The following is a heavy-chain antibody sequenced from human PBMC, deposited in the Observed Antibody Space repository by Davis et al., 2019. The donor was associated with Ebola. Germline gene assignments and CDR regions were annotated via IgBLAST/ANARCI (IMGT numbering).Heavy chain of an antibody. Sequence: GGSLRLSCAASGFTFSDSAMHWVRQASGKGLEWVGRIRSKANSYATTYAASVKDRFTISRDDSKNTAYLQMNSLRTEDTAVYYCTRPVSANWFDPWGQGTLVTVSS. CDR3: TRPVSANWFDP. V-gene: IGHV3-73*01. J-gene: IGHJ5*02. CDR2: IRSKANSYAT. D-gene: IGHD2/OR15-2a*01. CDR1: GFTFSDSA.